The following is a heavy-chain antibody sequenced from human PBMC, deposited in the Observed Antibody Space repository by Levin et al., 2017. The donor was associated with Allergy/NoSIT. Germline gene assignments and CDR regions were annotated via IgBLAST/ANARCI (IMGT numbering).Heavy chain of an antibody. D-gene: IGHD3-10*01. CDR2: IYYNGST. J-gene: IGHJ3*01. CDR1: GGSVSSTINY. Sequence: SETLSLTCTVSGGSVSSTINYWGWVRQPPGKGLEWIGHIYYNGSTNYKSSLTSRVTMSVDTPKNQFSLRLSSVTAADTAMVYCASARAVKYYGESTNYHLGPAAFDVWGQGTMVTVSP. CDR3: ASARAVKYYGESTNYHLGPAAFDV. V-gene: IGHV4-39*07.